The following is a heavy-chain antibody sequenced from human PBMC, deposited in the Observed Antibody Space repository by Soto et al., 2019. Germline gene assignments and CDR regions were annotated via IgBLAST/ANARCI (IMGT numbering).Heavy chain of an antibody. D-gene: IGHD3-22*01. V-gene: IGHV1-3*01. Sequence: ASVKVSCKASGYTFTSYAMHWVRQAPGQRLERMGWVNVGIGNTNYSQKYRGRVSLPRDTSVRKAYMELRSLRSEDTAVYYCAKVSANDSSGYYPHWGQGTLVTVSS. CDR2: VNVGIGNT. CDR1: GYTFTSYA. J-gene: IGHJ4*02. CDR3: AKVSANDSSGYYPH.